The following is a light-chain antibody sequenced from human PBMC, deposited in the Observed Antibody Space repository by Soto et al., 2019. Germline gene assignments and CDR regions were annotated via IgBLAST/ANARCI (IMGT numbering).Light chain of an antibody. CDR2: EVS. V-gene: IGLV2-14*01. CDR1: SSDVGGYNY. Sequence: QSALTQPASVSGSPGQSITISCTGTSSDVGGYNYVSWYQQHTGKAPKLMIYEVSNRPSGVSNRFSGSKSGNTASLTISGLQAEDEADYYCSSYTSSSTLVFGPGTKLTVL. CDR3: SSYTSSSTLV. J-gene: IGLJ1*01.